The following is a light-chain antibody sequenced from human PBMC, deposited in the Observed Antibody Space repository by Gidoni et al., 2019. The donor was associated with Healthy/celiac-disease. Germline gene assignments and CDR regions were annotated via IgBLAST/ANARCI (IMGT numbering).Light chain of an antibody. CDR2: EVS. Sequence: DMVMTQTPLSLSVTPGQPASISCKSSQSLLHSDGKTYFYWYLQKPGHPPQLLIYEVSNRFPGVPDRFSGRGSGTDFTLKISRVEAEDVGVYYCMQSIQLPWTFGQXTKVEIK. J-gene: IGKJ1*01. CDR3: MQSIQLPWT. CDR1: QSLLHSDGKTY. V-gene: IGKV2D-29*01.